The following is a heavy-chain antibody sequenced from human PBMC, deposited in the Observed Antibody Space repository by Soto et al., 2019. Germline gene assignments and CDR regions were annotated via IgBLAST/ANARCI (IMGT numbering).Heavy chain of an antibody. CDR2: IKQDGSEK. Sequence: GGSLRLSCAASGFTFSSYWMSWVRQAPGKGLEWVANIKQDGSEKYYVGSVKGRFTISRDNAKNSLYLQMNSLRAEDTAVYYCARALGADPPGYFDYWGQGTLVTVSS. CDR1: GFTFSSYW. D-gene: IGHD3-10*01. J-gene: IGHJ4*02. CDR3: ARALGADPPGYFDY. V-gene: IGHV3-7*01.